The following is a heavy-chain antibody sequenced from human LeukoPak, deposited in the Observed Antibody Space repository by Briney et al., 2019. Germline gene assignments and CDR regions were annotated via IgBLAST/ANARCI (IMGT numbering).Heavy chain of an antibody. CDR2: ISWDGGST. Sequence: GGSLRLSCAASGFTFDIYGMHWVRQAPGKGLGWVSLISWDGGSTYYADSVKGRFIISRDNSKNSLYLQMNSLRADDTALYYCAKDISYDSSGPMETDYWGQGTLVSVSS. CDR1: GFTFDIYG. V-gene: IGHV3-43D*03. D-gene: IGHD3-22*01. J-gene: IGHJ4*02. CDR3: AKDISYDSSGPMETDY.